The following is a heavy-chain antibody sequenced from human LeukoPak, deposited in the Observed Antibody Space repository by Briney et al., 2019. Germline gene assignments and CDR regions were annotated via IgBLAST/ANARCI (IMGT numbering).Heavy chain of an antibody. CDR3: ARGRIGYCTNGVCLPRVYYYYGMDV. CDR2: MNPTSGNT. J-gene: IGHJ6*02. CDR1: GYTFTSYD. Sequence: ASVKVSCKASGYTFTSYDINWVRQATGQGLEWMGWMNPTSGNTGYAQKFQGRVTMTRNTSISTAYMELSSLRSEDTAVYYCARGRIGYCTNGVCLPRVYYYYGMDVWGQGTTVTVSS. D-gene: IGHD2-8*01. V-gene: IGHV1-8*01.